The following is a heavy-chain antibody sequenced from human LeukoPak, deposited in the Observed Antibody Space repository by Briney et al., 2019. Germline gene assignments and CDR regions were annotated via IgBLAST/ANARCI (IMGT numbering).Heavy chain of an antibody. CDR1: GGSISSGSFY. CDR3: ATHYCGSTSCYLGEDY. V-gene: IGHV4-61*02. J-gene: IGHJ4*02. Sequence: SETLSLTCTVSGGSISSGSFYWSWIRQPAGKGLEWMGRIYTSGSTNYNPSLKSRVTISVDTSKNQFSLKLSSVAAADTAVYYCATHYCGSTSCYLGEDYWGQGTLVTVSS. CDR2: IYTSGST. D-gene: IGHD2-2*01.